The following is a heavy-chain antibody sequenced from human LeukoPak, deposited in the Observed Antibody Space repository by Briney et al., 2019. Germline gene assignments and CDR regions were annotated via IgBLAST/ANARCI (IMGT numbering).Heavy chain of an antibody. J-gene: IGHJ4*02. CDR3: ARDRASGMDF. CDR1: GGSVNSGAYY. CDR2: IFFTGRT. D-gene: IGHD3-10*01. Sequence: PSQTLSLTCTVSGGSVNSGAYYWSWIRQCPEKGLEWIGQIFFTGRTDYNPTLKRRLSISIDTSKNQFSMELSSVTVADTATYYCARDRASGMDFWGQGTLVTVSS. V-gene: IGHV4-31*03.